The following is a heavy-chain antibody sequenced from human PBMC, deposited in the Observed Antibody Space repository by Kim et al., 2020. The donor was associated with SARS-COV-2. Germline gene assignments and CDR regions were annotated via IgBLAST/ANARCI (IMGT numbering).Heavy chain of an antibody. D-gene: IGHD6-13*01. J-gene: IGHJ6*02. Sequence: SRVTISVDTSKNQFSLKLSSVTAADTAVYYCARGPLGYSRIPYYYYGMDVWGQGTTVTVSS. CDR3: ARGPLGYSRIPYYYYGMDV. V-gene: IGHV4-34*01.